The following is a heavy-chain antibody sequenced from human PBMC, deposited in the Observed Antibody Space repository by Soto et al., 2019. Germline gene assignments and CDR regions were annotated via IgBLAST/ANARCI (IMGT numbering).Heavy chain of an antibody. CDR2: IKHDGSVQ. D-gene: IGHD4-4*01. V-gene: IGHV3-7*03. Sequence: QLVESGGGLVQPGGSLRLSCEASGFTFSGYWMSWVRQAPGKGLEWVADIKHDGSVQYYVDSVKGRLTISRDNAKKQLYLQMNGLRASDTALYYCARAPYSNAWYRFDLWGQGTLVTVSS. CDR1: GFTFSGYW. CDR3: ARAPYSNAWYRFDL. J-gene: IGHJ4*02.